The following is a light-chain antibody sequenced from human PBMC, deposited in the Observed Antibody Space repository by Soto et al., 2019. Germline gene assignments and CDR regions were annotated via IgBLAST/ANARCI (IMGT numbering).Light chain of an antibody. V-gene: IGKV3-20*01. CDR3: QQYGSS. CDR1: QSVSSSY. Sequence: EIVLTQSPATLSLSPGERATLSCRASQSVSSSYLAWYQQKPGQAPRLLIYGASSRAPGSPDRFSGSGSGTDFTLTISRLEPEDFAVYYCQQYGSSFGQGTKLEIK. CDR2: GAS. J-gene: IGKJ2*01.